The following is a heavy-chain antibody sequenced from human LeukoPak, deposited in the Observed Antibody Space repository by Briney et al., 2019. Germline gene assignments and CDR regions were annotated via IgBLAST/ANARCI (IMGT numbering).Heavy chain of an antibody. CDR1: GFTFSSYA. J-gene: IGHJ6*04. D-gene: IGHD3-10*02. CDR3: AELGITMIGGV. Sequence: GGSLRLSCAASGFTFSSYAMGWVRQAPGKGLEWVSGISDSGGRTYYADSVKGRFTISRDNSKNSLYLQMNSLRAEDTAVYYCAELGITMIGGVWGKGTTVTISS. CDR2: ISDSGGRT. V-gene: IGHV3-23*01.